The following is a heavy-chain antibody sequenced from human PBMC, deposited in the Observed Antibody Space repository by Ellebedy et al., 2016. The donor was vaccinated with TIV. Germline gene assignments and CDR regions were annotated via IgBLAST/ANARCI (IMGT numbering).Heavy chain of an antibody. V-gene: IGHV4-59*08. CDR2: IYYSGST. CDR1: GGSISSYY. CDR3: ARTAGFGETDY. Sequence: MPSETLSLTCTVSGGSISSYYWSWIRQPPGKGLEWIGYIYYSGSTNYNPSLKSRVTISVDTSKNQFSLKLSSVTAADTAVYYCARTAGFGETDYWGQGTLVTVSS. D-gene: IGHD3-10*01. J-gene: IGHJ4*02.